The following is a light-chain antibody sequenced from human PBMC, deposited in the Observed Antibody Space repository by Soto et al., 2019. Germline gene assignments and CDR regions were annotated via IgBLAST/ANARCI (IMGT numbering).Light chain of an antibody. V-gene: IGKV3-20*01. CDR1: QTVGSDY. Sequence: EIVLTQSPCTLSLSPGESATLSCRASQTVGSDYLAWYQQRPGQAPRLLIYGASSRDTGIPDRFSGSGSGTDFTLTISRLQPEDFAVYYCQQYRTSAQTFGQGTQVEIK. CDR2: GAS. CDR3: QQYRTSAQT. J-gene: IGKJ1*01.